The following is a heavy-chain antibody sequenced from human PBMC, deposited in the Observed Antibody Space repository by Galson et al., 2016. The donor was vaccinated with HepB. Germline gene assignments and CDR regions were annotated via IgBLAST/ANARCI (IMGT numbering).Heavy chain of an antibody. CDR3: AREDSGASGFDY. CDR1: GGSISTYF. CDR2: IYYSGRT. V-gene: IGHV4-59*01. J-gene: IGHJ4*02. D-gene: IGHD1-26*01. Sequence: SETLSLTCTVSGGSISTYFWSWIRQPPGKGLEWIGYIYYSGRTNYNPSLKSRVTMSVDTSNNQFSLRLSSVTAADTAVYYCAREDSGASGFDYWGQGTLVTVSS.